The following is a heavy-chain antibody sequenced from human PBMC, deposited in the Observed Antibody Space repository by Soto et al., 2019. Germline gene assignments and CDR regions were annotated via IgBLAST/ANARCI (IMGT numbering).Heavy chain of an antibody. D-gene: IGHD3-22*01. CDR1: GFTFRSYG. CDR3: ARGYSSGSMTLDY. V-gene: IGHV3-33*01. CDR2: IWYDGSNI. Sequence: VQLVESGGGVVQPGRSLRLSCAASGFTFRSYGMHWVRQAPGKGLEWVAVIWYDGSNIYYADSVKGRFTISRDNSKNTLYLQMNSLRAEDTAVYYCARGYSSGSMTLDYWGQGTLVTVSS. J-gene: IGHJ4*02.